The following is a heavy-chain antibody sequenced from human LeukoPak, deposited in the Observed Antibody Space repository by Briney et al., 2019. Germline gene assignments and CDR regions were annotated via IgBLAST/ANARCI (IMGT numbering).Heavy chain of an antibody. CDR1: GGSISSYY. J-gene: IGHJ4*02. V-gene: IGHV4-34*01. CDR3: ARGLLSRY. Sequence: SETLSLTCTVSGGSISSYYWSWIRQPAGKGLEWIGEVSHSGATNTIPSLKNRVTMSVDTSKNQFSLNLSSVTAADTAVYFCARGLLSRYWGQGILVTVSS. CDR2: VSHSGAT.